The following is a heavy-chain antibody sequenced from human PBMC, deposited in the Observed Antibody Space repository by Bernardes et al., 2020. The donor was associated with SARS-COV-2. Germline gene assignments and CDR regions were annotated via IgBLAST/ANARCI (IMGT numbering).Heavy chain of an antibody. D-gene: IGHD4-17*01. CDR1: GGSISSGGYY. Sequence: SETLSLTCTVSGGSISSGGYYWSWIRQHPGKGLEWIGYIYYSGSTYYNPSLKSRVTISVDTSKNQFSLKLSSVTAADTAVYYCARGTTVVTLWDYWGQGTLVTVSS. J-gene: IGHJ4*02. CDR3: ARGTTVVTLWDY. V-gene: IGHV4-31*03. CDR2: IYYSGST.